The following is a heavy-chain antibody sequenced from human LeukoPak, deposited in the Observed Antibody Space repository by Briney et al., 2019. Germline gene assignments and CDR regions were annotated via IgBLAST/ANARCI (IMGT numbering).Heavy chain of an antibody. D-gene: IGHD3-16*01. J-gene: IGHJ4*02. Sequence: GGSLRLSCGASGFTFSSYGMHWVRQAPGRGLEWVAVISYDGSNKYYADSVKGRFTISRDNSKNTLYLQMNSLRAEDTAVYYCARDEEDYVWGSYYPHLDYWGQGTLVTVSS. CDR1: GFTFSSYG. V-gene: IGHV3-30*19. CDR2: ISYDGSNK. CDR3: ARDEEDYVWGSYYPHLDY.